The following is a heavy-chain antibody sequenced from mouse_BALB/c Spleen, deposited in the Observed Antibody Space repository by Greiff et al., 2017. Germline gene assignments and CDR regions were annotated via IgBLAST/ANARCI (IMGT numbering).Heavy chain of an antibody. J-gene: IGHJ2*01. CDR2: IYPGDGDT. CDR3: ARWGYYGSSYYFDY. Sequence: QVQLQQSGAELVKPGASVKLSCKASGYTFTSYYMYWVKQRPGQGLEWIGQIYPGDGDTNYNGKFKGKATLTADKSSSTAYMQLSSLTSEDSAVYFCARWGYYGSSYYFDYWGQGTTLTVSS. V-gene: IGHV1-80*01. CDR1: GYTFTSYY. D-gene: IGHD1-1*01.